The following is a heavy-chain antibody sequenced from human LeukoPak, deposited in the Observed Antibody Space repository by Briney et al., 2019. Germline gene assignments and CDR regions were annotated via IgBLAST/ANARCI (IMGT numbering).Heavy chain of an antibody. V-gene: IGHV1-3*01. D-gene: IGHD5-18*01. CDR3: ARDGYSYGYVWFDP. CDR2: INAGNGNT. J-gene: IGHJ5*02. CDR1: GYTFTSYA. Sequence: ASVKVSCKASGYTFTSYAMHWVRQAPGQRLEWMGWINAGNGNTKYSQRFQGRVTITRDTSASTAYMELSSLRSEDTAVYYCARDGYSYGYVWFDPWGQGTLVTVSS.